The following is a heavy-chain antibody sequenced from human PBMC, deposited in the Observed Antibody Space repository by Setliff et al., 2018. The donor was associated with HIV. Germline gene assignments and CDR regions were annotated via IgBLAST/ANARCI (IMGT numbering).Heavy chain of an antibody. Sequence: SETLSLTCTVSGVSISNYYWSWIRQPPGKGLEWIGYMYYSGNTNYNPSLKSRATISVDTSENQFSLMLSSATAADTAVYYCARVTSSPGYFLDYWGQGTLVTVSS. V-gene: IGHV4-59*01. CDR3: ARVTSSPGYFLDY. J-gene: IGHJ4*02. D-gene: IGHD1-1*01. CDR2: MYYSGNT. CDR1: GVSISNYY.